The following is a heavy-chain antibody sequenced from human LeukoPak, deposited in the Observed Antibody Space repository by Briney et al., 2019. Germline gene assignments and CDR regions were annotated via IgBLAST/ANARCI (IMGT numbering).Heavy chain of an antibody. Sequence: GGSLRLSCAASGFTFSSYAMSWVRQAPGKGLEWVSAISGSGGSTYYADSVKGRFTISRDNSKNTLYLQMNSLRAEDTAVYYCAREHCSGGSCYSGEPYYFDYWGQGTLVTVSS. V-gene: IGHV3-23*01. CDR3: AREHCSGGSCYSGEPYYFDY. CDR1: GFTFSSYA. CDR2: ISGSGGST. J-gene: IGHJ4*02. D-gene: IGHD2-15*01.